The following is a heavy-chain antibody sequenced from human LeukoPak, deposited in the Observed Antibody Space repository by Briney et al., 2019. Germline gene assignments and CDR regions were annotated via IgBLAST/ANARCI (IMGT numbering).Heavy chain of an antibody. CDR2: INPSGGST. Sequence: ASVKVSCKASGYTFTSYYMHWVRQAPGQGLEWMGIINPSGGSTNYAQKFQGRVTITTDESTSTAYMELSSLRSEDTAVYYCASVTPSSGSYYDYWGQGTLVTVSS. V-gene: IGHV1-46*01. D-gene: IGHD1-26*01. CDR1: GYTFTSYY. J-gene: IGHJ4*02. CDR3: ASVTPSSGSYYDY.